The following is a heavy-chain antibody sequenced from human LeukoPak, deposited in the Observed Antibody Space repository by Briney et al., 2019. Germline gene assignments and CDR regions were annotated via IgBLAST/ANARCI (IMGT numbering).Heavy chain of an antibody. V-gene: IGHV3-66*01. CDR2: IYSGGST. J-gene: IGHJ5*02. CDR1: GFTVSSNY. CDR3: ARTKYSSGWYLDP. Sequence: GGSLRLSCAASGFTVSSNYMSWVRQAPGKGLEWVSVIYSGGSTYYADSVKGRFTISRDNSKNTLYLQMNSLRAEDTAVYYCARTKYSSGWYLDPWGQGTLVTVSS. D-gene: IGHD6-19*01.